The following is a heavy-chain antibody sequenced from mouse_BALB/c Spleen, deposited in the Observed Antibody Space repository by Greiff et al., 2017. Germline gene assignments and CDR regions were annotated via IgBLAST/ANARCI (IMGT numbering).Heavy chain of an antibody. J-gene: IGHJ4*01. Sequence: QVQLQQSGPGLVQPSQSLSISCTVSGFSLTSYGVHWVRQSPGKGLEWLGVLWSGGSTVYNAAFLSRLSNSKDNSKNQVFFKMNSLQANDTARYYCARNYYYAMDYWGQGTSVTVSS. CDR2: LWSGGST. CDR3: ARNYYYAMDY. CDR1: GFSLTSYG. V-gene: IGHV2-2*02.